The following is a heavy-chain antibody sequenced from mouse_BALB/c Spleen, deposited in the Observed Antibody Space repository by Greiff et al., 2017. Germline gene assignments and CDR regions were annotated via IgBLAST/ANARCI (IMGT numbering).Heavy chain of an antibody. J-gene: IGHJ2*01. Sequence: VQLKESGPELVKPGASVKMSCKASGYTFTSYVMHWVKQKPGQGLEWIGYINPYNDGTKYNEKFKGKATLTSDKSSSTAYMELSSLTSEDSAVYYCARFDGYYGRDFDYWGQGTTLTVSS. V-gene: IGHV1-14*01. CDR1: GYTFTSYV. CDR3: ARFDGYYGRDFDY. CDR2: INPYNDGT. D-gene: IGHD2-3*01.